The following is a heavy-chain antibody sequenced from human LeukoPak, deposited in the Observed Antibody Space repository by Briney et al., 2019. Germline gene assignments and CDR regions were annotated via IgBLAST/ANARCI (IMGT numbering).Heavy chain of an antibody. V-gene: IGHV4-39*01. D-gene: IGHD3-22*01. CDR3: ARQGDSNGYSTLDY. CDR1: GDSVSRSTYY. J-gene: IGHJ4*02. CDR2: IYYSETT. Sequence: SETLSLTCTVSGDSVSRSTYYWGWIRQPPGKGLEWIGTIYYSETTYYSPSLKSRVTISVDPSKNQFSLKVTSVTATDTAVYYCARQGDSNGYSTLDYWGQGILVTVSS.